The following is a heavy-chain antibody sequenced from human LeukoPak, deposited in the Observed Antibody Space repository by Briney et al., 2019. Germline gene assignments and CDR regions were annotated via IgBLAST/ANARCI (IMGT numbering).Heavy chain of an antibody. CDR2: IKQDGSEK. CDR1: EFTFITYW. D-gene: IGHD2-15*01. V-gene: IGHV3-7*01. Sequence: GGPLRLSCAASEFTFITYWMSWVRKAPGKGLEWVANIKQDGSEKYNVDPVKGRFTISRDNDKTLLYLQMISLKAEDRAVYYCARAGRKSGGVDIVRKKETGYYYYMDVWGKGTTVTVSS. CDR3: ARAGRKSGGVDIVRKKETGYYYYMDV. J-gene: IGHJ6*03.